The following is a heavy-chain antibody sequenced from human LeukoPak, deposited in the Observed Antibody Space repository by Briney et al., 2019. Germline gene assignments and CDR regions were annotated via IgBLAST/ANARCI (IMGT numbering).Heavy chain of an antibody. Sequence: PGGSLRLSCAASGFTFSSYWMHWVRHAPGKGRVWVSRINSDGSSTSYADSVKGRFTISRDNAKNPLYLQMNSLRAEDTAVYYCARGPTYYYDSSGYSSDFDYWGQGTLVTVSS. V-gene: IGHV3-74*01. J-gene: IGHJ4*02. CDR1: GFTFSSYW. D-gene: IGHD3-22*01. CDR2: INSDGSST. CDR3: ARGPTYYYDSSGYSSDFDY.